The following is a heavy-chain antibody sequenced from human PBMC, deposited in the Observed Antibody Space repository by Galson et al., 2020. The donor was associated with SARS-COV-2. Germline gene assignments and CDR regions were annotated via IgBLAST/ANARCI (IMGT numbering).Heavy chain of an antibody. Sequence: NSGGSLRLSCEASGFTFSSYSMNWVRQAPGKGLEWVSSISSSSSYISYEDSVKCRFTISRAHAKNSLDLQMNSLRAEDTAVYYCARDESAMVRVFMYQYCYMDFWGKGTTVTISS. D-gene: IGHD3-10*01. J-gene: IGHJ6*03. CDR1: GFTFSSYS. CDR2: ISSSSSYI. V-gene: IGHV3-21*01. CDR3: ARDESAMVRVFMYQYCYMDF.